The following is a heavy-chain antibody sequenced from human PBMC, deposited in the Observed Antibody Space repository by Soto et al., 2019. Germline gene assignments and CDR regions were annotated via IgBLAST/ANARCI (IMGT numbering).Heavy chain of an antibody. CDR2: MNPNSGNT. Sequence: ASVKVSCKASGYTFTSYDINWVRQATGQGLEWMGWMNPNSGNTGYAQKFQGRVTMTRNTSISTAYMELSSLRSEDTAVYYCARRLEMTWIQLWFFDYWGQGTLVTVSS. CDR1: GYTFTSYD. V-gene: IGHV1-8*01. CDR3: ARRLEMTWIQLWFFDY. D-gene: IGHD5-18*01. J-gene: IGHJ4*02.